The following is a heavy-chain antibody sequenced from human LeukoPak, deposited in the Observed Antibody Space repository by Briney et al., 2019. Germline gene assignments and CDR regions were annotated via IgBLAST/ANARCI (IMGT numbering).Heavy chain of an antibody. J-gene: IGHJ2*01. Sequence: PGGSLRPSCAASGFTFSNYAIHWVRQAPGKGLEWVAVISYDGSNKYYADSVKGRFTISRDNSKNALYLQMNSLRAEDTAVYYCARARVDIAMFTWLNWYFDLWGRGTLVTVSS. V-gene: IGHV3-30-3*01. CDR3: ARARVDIAMFTWLNWYFDL. CDR2: ISYDGSNK. CDR1: GFTFSNYA. D-gene: IGHD5-18*01.